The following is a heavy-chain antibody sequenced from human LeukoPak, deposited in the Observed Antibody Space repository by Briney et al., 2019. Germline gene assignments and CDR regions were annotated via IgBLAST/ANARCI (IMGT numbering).Heavy chain of an antibody. CDR3: AKDALGLIAVAGTSLDY. V-gene: IGHV3-48*03. D-gene: IGHD6-19*01. J-gene: IGHJ4*02. CDR1: GFTFSSYE. Sequence: GGSLRLSCAASGFTFSSYEMNWVRQAPGKGLEWVSYISSSGSTIYYADSVKGRFTISRDNAKNSLYLQMNSLRAEDTAVYYCAKDALGLIAVAGTSLDYWGQGTLVTVSS. CDR2: ISSSGSTI.